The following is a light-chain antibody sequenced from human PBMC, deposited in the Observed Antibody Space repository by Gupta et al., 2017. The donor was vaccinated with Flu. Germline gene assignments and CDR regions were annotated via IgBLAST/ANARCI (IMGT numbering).Light chain of an antibody. CDR2: GAS. V-gene: IGKV3-15*01. J-gene: IGKJ2*01. CDR1: QNIGSN. Sequence: PATLSVSPGERATLSCRASQNIGSNLAWYQLKPGQAPRLLIYGASSRAANTPVRFSGSGSGTEFSLTISSLQSEDSAIYFCQQHNKWLRTFGQGTMLDIK. CDR3: QQHNKWLRT.